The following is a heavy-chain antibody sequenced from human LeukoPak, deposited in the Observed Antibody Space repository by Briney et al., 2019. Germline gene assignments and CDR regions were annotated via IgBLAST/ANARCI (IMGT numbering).Heavy chain of an antibody. V-gene: IGHV1-2*04. CDR1: GYTFTGYY. J-gene: IGHJ2*01. CDR3: ARDAEYSGSPDDHWYFDL. CDR2: INPNSGGT. Sequence: APVKVSCKASGYTFTGYYMHWVRQAPGQGLEWMGWINPNSGGTNYAQKFQGWVTMTRDTSISTAYMELSRLRSDDTAVYYCARDAEYSGSPDDHWYFDLWGRGTQVTVSS. D-gene: IGHD1-26*01.